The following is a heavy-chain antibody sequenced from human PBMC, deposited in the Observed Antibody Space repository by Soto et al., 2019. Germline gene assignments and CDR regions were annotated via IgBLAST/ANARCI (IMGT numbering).Heavy chain of an antibody. CDR1: GYTFTSYA. Sequence: ASVKVSCKASGYTFTSYAMHWVRQAPGQRLEWMGWINAGNGNTKYSQKFQGRVTITRDTSASTAYMELSSLRSEDTAVYYCARALQDGLTFGGVMLPSYYYYGMDVWGQGTTVTVSS. V-gene: IGHV1-3*01. CDR3: ARALQDGLTFGGVMLPSYYYYGMDV. CDR2: INAGNGNT. J-gene: IGHJ6*02. D-gene: IGHD3-16*01.